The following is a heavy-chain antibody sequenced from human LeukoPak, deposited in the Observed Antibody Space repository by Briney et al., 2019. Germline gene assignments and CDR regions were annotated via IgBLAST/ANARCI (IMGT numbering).Heavy chain of an antibody. Sequence: GGSLRLSCAASGFTFNNYVMNWVRQAPGKGLEWVAAVTGPADTTYYADSVKGRFTISRDSFKDTVYLQMNRLGAEDTALYYCAKGAAIDHWGQGTLVTVSS. V-gene: IGHV3-23*01. CDR2: VTGPADTT. CDR1: GFTFNNYV. J-gene: IGHJ4*02. D-gene: IGHD5-24*01. CDR3: AKGAAIDH.